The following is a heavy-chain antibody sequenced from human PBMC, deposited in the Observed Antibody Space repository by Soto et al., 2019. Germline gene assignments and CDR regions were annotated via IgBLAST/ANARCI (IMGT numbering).Heavy chain of an antibody. D-gene: IGHD2-2*02. Sequence: SVKVSCKASGGAFSSYAISWVRQAPGQGLEWMGGIIPLFGTAHYAQKFQGRLTITADESTSTAYMELSRLRSEDTAVYYCARGLVGDIVVVPAAIMLDYWGQGTLVTVSS. V-gene: IGHV1-69*13. CDR3: ARGLVGDIVVVPAAIMLDY. CDR1: GGAFSSYA. CDR2: IIPLFGTA. J-gene: IGHJ4*02.